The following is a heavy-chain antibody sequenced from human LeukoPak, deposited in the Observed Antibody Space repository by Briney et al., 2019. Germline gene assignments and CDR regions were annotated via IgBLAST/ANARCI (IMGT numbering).Heavy chain of an antibody. CDR2: ISSGGDRT. D-gene: IGHD3-16*01. Sequence: PGGTLTLSCSATGFTFSAYAFSWVRQAPGKGLEWVSAISSGGDRTYYVDSVVGRVTISRDNSKNMLLLHMSSLRAEDAAMYYCTREAVATGYGYDWGQGTLVTVSS. J-gene: IGHJ4*02. CDR1: GFTFSAYA. CDR3: TREAVATGYGYD. V-gene: IGHV3-23*01.